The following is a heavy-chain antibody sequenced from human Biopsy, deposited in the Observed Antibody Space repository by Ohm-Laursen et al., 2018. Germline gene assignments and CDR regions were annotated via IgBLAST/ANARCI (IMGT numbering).Heavy chain of an antibody. CDR2: INPNSGNA. D-gene: IGHD2-15*01. CDR1: GYTFAGYY. J-gene: IGHJ6*02. CDR3: ARVPAYPSIDGYYGLDL. Sequence: ASVKVSCKSSGYTFAGYYLHWVRQAPGHGLEWMGWINPNSGNANYAQSFQGRLTVTRDTSITTAYMELTSLTSDDTAIYYCARVPAYPSIDGYYGLDLWGQGTTVIVSS. V-gene: IGHV1-2*02.